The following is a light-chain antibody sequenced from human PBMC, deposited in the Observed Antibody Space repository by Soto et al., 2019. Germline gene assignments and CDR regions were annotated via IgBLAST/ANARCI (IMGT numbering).Light chain of an antibody. CDR3: QQYNKWPLT. CDR1: QSVSSY. J-gene: IGKJ1*01. CDR2: DAS. Sequence: EIVLTQSPATLSLSPGERATLSCRASQSVSSYLAWYQQKPGQAPRLPIYDASNRATGIPVRFSGSASGTEFTLTISSLQSEDFTVYYCQQYNKWPLTFGQGTKVDIK. V-gene: IGKV3-11*01.